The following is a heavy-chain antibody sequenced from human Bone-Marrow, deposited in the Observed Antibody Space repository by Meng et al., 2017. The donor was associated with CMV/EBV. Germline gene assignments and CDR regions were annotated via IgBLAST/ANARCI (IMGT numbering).Heavy chain of an antibody. D-gene: IGHD6-13*01. V-gene: IGHV1-8*03. Sequence: ASVKVSCKASGYTFTSYDINWVRQATGQGLEWMGWMNPNSGNTGYAQKFQGRVTITRNTSISTAYMELSSLRSDDTAVYYCARCIAEEVNWFDPWGQGTLVTVSS. CDR1: GYTFTSYD. CDR3: ARCIAEEVNWFDP. J-gene: IGHJ5*02. CDR2: MNPNSGNT.